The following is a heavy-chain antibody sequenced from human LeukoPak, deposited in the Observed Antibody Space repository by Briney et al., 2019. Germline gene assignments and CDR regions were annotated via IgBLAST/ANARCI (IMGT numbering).Heavy chain of an antibody. CDR1: GGSISSYY. CDR3: ARSEEMATISFGY. CDR2: IYYSGST. Sequence: PSETLSLTCTVSGGSISSYYWSWIRQPPGKGLEWIGYIYYSGSTNYNPSLKSRVTISVDTSKNQFSLKLSSVTAADTAVYYCARSEEMATISFGYWGQGTLVTVSS. D-gene: IGHD5-24*01. J-gene: IGHJ4*02. V-gene: IGHV4-59*08.